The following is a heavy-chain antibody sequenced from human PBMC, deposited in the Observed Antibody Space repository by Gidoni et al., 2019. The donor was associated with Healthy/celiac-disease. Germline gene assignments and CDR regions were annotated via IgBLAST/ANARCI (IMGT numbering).Heavy chain of an antibody. J-gene: IGHJ6*02. CDR1: GFTSTSHD. D-gene: IGHD6-19*01. CDR3: ARERGLGVGAVAGFLNYYGMDV. V-gene: IGHV3-30*04. Sequence: QVQLVESGGGVVQPGRPLRLSCAAAGFTSTSHDMHWVRQAPGKGLEWVAVISYDGRNKYYAASVKGRFTISRDNSKNTLYLQMNSLRAEDTAVYYCARERGLGVGAVAGFLNYYGMDVWGQGTTVTVSS. CDR2: ISYDGRNK.